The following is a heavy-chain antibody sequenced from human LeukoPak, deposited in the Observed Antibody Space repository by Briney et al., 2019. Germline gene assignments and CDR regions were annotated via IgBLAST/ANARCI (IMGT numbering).Heavy chain of an antibody. J-gene: IGHJ6*02. Sequence: ASVKVSCKASGYTFTGYYMHWVRQAPGQGLEWMGWINPNSGGTNYAQKFQGRVTMTRDTSISTAYMELSRLRFDDTAVYCCAREMVDTAMGAFYGMDVWGQGTTVTVSS. D-gene: IGHD5-18*01. CDR3: AREMVDTAMGAFYGMDV. V-gene: IGHV1-2*02. CDR2: INPNSGGT. CDR1: GYTFTGYY.